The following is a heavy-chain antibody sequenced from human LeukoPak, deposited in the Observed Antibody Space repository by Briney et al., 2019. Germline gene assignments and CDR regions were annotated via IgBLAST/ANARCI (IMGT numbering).Heavy chain of an antibody. CDR3: ARERGKYYYDSSGYYDY. D-gene: IGHD3-22*01. J-gene: IGHJ4*02. CDR2: IKQDGSEK. V-gene: IGHV3-7*01. Sequence: GGSLRLSCAASGFTFSSYAMSWVRQAPGKGLEWVANIKQDGSEKYYVDSVKGRFTISRDNAKNSLYLQMNSLRAEDTAVYYCARERGKYYYDSSGYYDYWGQGTLVTVSS. CDR1: GFTFSSYA.